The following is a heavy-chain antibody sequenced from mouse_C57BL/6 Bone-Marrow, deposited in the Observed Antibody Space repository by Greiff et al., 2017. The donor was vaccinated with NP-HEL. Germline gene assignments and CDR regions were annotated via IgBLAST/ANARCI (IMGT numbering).Heavy chain of an antibody. J-gene: IGHJ4*01. CDR2: IGPENGDT. D-gene: IGHD1-1*01. V-gene: IGHV14-4*01. CDR3: TTGGSSPYAMDY. CDR1: GFNIKDDY. Sequence: VQLQQSGAELVRPGASVKLSCTVSGFNIKDDYMHWVKQRPEQGLEWIGWIGPENGDTEYASKFQGKATITADKSSNTAYLQLSSLTSEDTAVYYCTTGGSSPYAMDYWGQGTSVTVSS.